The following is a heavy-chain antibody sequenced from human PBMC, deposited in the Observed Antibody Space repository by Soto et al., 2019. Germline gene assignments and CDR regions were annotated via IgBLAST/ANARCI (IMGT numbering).Heavy chain of an antibody. CDR3: ARDTSPILGATMHFDY. J-gene: IGHJ4*02. D-gene: IGHD1-26*01. V-gene: IGHV1-69*04. CDR2: IIPILGIA. CDR1: GGTFSSYT. Sequence: SVKVSCKASGGTFSSYTISWVRQAPGQGLEWMGRIIPILGIANYAQKFQGRVTITADKSTSTAYMELSSLRSEDTAVYYCARDTSPILGATMHFDYWGQGTLVTVSS.